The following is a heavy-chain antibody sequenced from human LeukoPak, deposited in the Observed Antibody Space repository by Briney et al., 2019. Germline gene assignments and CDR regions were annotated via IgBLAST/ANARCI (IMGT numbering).Heavy chain of an antibody. J-gene: IGHJ4*02. Sequence: SQTLSLTCTVSGGSISSGGYYWSWIRQHPGKGLEWIGYIYYSGSTYYNPSLKSRVTISVDTSKNQFSLKLSSVTAADTAVYYCVTREDGDGIDYWGQGTLDTVSS. D-gene: IGHD4-17*01. CDR1: GGSISSGGYY. V-gene: IGHV4-31*03. CDR2: IYYSGST. CDR3: VTREDGDGIDY.